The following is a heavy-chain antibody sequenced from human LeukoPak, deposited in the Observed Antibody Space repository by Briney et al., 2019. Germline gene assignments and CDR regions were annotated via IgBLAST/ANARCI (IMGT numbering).Heavy chain of an antibody. CDR2: IYYSGST. V-gene: IGHV4-59*08. D-gene: IGHD4/OR15-4a*01. J-gene: IGHJ3*02. CDR3: ARGPYGGNPPDAFDI. Sequence: SETLSLTCTVSGGSISSYYWSWIRQPPGKGLEWIGYIYYSGSTNYNPSLKSRVTISVDTSKNQFSLKLSSVTAADTAVYYCARGPYGGNPPDAFDIRGQGTMVTVSS. CDR1: GGSISSYY.